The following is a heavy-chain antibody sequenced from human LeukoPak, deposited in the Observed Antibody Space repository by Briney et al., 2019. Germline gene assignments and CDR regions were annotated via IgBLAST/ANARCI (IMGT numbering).Heavy chain of an antibody. CDR3: ARDRTSIAAARTDTYYYYGMDV. CDR2: INPNSGGT. J-gene: IGHJ6*02. V-gene: IGHV1-2*02. D-gene: IGHD6-13*01. Sequence: ASVKVSCKASGYTFTGYYMHWVRQAPGQGLEWMGWINPNSGGTNYAQKFQGRVTMTRDTSISTAYMELSRLRSDDTAVYYCARDRTSIAAARTDTYYYYGMDVWGQGTTVTVSS. CDR1: GYTFTGYY.